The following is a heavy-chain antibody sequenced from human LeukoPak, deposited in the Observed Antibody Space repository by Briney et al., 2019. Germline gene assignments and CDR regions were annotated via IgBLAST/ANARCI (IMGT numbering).Heavy chain of an antibody. CDR1: GFTFSGCA. V-gene: IGHV1-58*02. Sequence: ASVKVSCKASGFTFSGCAMQWLRQARGQRLEWIGWIVVGTGKKDYAQRFQERVTITTDMTTSAAYMELSSLRSEDTAVYYCAAGVGYTYGLSLGATALISDIWGQGTKVTVSA. CDR3: AAGVGYTYGLSLGATALISDI. CDR2: IVVGTGKK. J-gene: IGHJ3*02. D-gene: IGHD5-18*01.